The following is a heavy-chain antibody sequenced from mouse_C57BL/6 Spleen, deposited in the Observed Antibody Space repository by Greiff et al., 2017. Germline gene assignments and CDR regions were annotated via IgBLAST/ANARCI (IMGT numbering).Heavy chain of an antibody. D-gene: IGHD2-4*01. CDR3: AGGLRGYFDY. CDR1: GYAFTNYL. CDR2: INPGSGGT. J-gene: IGHJ2*01. Sequence: VQLQQSGAELVRPGTSVKVSCKASGYAFTNYLIEWVKQRPGQGLEWIGVINPGSGGTNYNEKFKGKATLTADKSSSTAYMQLSSLTSEDSAVYFCAGGLRGYFDYWGQGTTLTVSS. V-gene: IGHV1-54*01.